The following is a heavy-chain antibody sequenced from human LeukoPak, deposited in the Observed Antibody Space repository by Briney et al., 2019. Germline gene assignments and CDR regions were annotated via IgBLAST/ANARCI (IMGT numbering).Heavy chain of an antibody. CDR3: ARGGHSSFDY. V-gene: IGHV3-74*01. CDR2: ITSDGSNI. D-gene: IGHD3-16*01. CDR1: GFTFSNFW. Sequence: PGGSLRLSCAASGFTFSNFWLHWVRQAPGKGLEWVSRITSDGSNIYYADSVQGRFTISRDNAKNTLYLQMNSLRAEDTAVYYCARGGHSSFDYWGQGALVTVSS. J-gene: IGHJ4*02.